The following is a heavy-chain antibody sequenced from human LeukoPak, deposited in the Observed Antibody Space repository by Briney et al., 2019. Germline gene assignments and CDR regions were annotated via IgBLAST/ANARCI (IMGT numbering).Heavy chain of an antibody. CDR3: AREGGWNYDDY. CDR2: IYYSGST. J-gene: IGHJ4*02. V-gene: IGHV4-39*07. Sequence: SETLSLTCTVSGGSISSSSYYWGWIRQPPGKGLEWIGSIYYSGSTYYNPSLKSRVTISVDTSKNQFSLKLSSVTAADTAVYYCAREGGWNYDDYWGQGTLVTVSS. D-gene: IGHD1-7*01. CDR1: GGSISSSSYY.